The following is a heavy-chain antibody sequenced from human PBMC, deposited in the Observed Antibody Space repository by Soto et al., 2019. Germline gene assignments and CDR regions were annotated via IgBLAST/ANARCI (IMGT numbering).Heavy chain of an antibody. Sequence: GGSRRLSCVASGFSFSNYNMNWVHQAPGKGLGGVXXIXXSXVXXXYXXSVRGRFTISRDNAESTLYLQMNSLRDDDTAVYFCARDFGHGYYLDYWGRGTLVTSPQ. J-gene: IGHJ4*02. CDR3: ARDFGHGYYLDY. CDR1: GFSFSNYN. CDR2: IXXSXVXX. D-gene: IGHD3-3*01. V-gene: IGHV3-48*02.